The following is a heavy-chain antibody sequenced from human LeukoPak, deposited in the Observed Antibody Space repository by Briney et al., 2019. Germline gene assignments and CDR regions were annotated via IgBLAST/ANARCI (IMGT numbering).Heavy chain of an antibody. CDR2: IYSGGST. D-gene: IGHD3-10*01. CDR1: GFTVSSNY. Sequence: GGSLRLSCAASGFTVSSNYMSWVRQAPGKGLEWVSVIYSGGSTYYADSVKGRFTISRDNSKNTLYLQMNSLRAEDMAVYYCARGPRLNYYGSGSLGPNQYFDYWGQGTLVTVSS. V-gene: IGHV3-53*01. J-gene: IGHJ4*02. CDR3: ARGPRLNYYGSGSLGPNQYFDY.